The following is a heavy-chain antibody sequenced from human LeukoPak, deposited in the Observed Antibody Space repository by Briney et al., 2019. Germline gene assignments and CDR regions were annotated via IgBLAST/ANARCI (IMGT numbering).Heavy chain of an antibody. Sequence: PSETLSLTCAVYGDSISSGDYYWSWIRQPPGKGLEWIGYIYYSGSTYYNPSLKSRVTISVDTSKNQFSLKLSSVTAADTAVYYCARVSDILTSYYDYWGQGTLVTVSS. V-gene: IGHV4-30-4*01. CDR2: IYYSGST. D-gene: IGHD3-9*01. J-gene: IGHJ4*02. CDR3: ARVSDILTSYYDY. CDR1: GDSISSGDYY.